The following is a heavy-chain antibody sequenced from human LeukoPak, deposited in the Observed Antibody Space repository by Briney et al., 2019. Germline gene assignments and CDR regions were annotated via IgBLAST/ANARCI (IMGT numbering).Heavy chain of an antibody. CDR2: IRYDGSNK. CDR3: AKREGYCSSTSCFNDYYYYGMDV. Sequence: GGSLRLSCAASGSTFSSYGMHWVRQAPGKGLEWVAFIRYDGSNKYYADSVKGRFTISRDNSKNTLYLQMNSLRAEDTAVYYCAKREGYCSSTSCFNDYYYYGMDVWGQGTTVTVSS. J-gene: IGHJ6*02. V-gene: IGHV3-30*02. CDR1: GSTFSSYG. D-gene: IGHD2-2*01.